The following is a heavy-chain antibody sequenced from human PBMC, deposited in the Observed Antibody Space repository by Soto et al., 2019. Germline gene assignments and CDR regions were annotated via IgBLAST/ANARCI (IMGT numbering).Heavy chain of an antibody. J-gene: IGHJ5*02. CDR3: ANDYLAAAGTRGPSWFDP. D-gene: IGHD6-13*01. CDR1: GFTFSSYA. V-gene: IGHV3-23*01. Sequence: GGSLRLSCAASGFTFSSYAMSWVRQAPGKGLEWVSAISGSGGSTYYADSVKGRFTISRDNSKNTLYLQMNSLRAEDTAVYYCANDYLAAAGTRGPSWFDPWGQGTLVTVYS. CDR2: ISGSGGST.